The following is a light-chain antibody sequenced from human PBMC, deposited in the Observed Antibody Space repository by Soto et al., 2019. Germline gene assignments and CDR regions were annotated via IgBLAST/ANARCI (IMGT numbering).Light chain of an antibody. Sequence: QAVVTQPPSASGTPGQRVTISCSGSSSNIGTNTVNWFQQLPGTAPKLLIYSNNQRPSGVPDRFSGSKSGTSASLAISGLQSDDEADYYCAAWDDSLSALFGGGTKLTVL. CDR2: SNN. CDR3: AAWDDSLSAL. J-gene: IGLJ2*01. CDR1: SSNIGTNT. V-gene: IGLV1-44*01.